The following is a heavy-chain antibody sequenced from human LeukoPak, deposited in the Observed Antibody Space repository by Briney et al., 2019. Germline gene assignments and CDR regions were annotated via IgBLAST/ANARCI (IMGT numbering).Heavy chain of an antibody. V-gene: IGHV4-61*02. J-gene: IGHJ4*02. CDR2: IYTSGST. CDR3: ARGYYDSSGYGDVWYFDY. D-gene: IGHD3-22*01. CDR1: GGSISSGSYY. Sequence: PSETLSLTCTVSGGSISSGSYYWSWGRQPAGKGLEWIGRIYTSGSTNYNPSLKSRVTISGDTSKNQFSLKLSSVTAADTAVYFCARGYYDSSGYGDVWYFDYWGQGTLVTVSS.